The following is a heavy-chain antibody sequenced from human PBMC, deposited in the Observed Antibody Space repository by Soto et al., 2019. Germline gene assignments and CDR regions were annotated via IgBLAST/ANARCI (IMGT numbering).Heavy chain of an antibody. CDR3: ARGGLLFRNPFDY. Sequence: PSETLSLTCSLSGGSISGYHWNWIRQPPGKGLEWIGYIYYSGSTNYYPSLKSRVTISVDTSKNQFSLKLSSVTAADTAVYYCARGGLLFRNPFDYWGQGTLVTVSS. V-gene: IGHV4-59*01. CDR1: GGSISGYH. D-gene: IGHD2-21*02. CDR2: IYYSGST. J-gene: IGHJ4*02.